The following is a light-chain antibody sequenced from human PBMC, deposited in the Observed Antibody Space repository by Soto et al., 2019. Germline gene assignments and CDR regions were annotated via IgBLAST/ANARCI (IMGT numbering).Light chain of an antibody. Sequence: VLTQSPGTLSLSPGERASLSCRASQNVTSTYLAWYQQRPGQPPRLLIYAAFSRATGVPDRFSASGSGTEFTLTISSLQSEDFAVYYCQQYIRWPLTFGGGTKV. J-gene: IGKJ4*01. CDR1: QNVTSTY. CDR2: AAF. CDR3: QQYIRWPLT. V-gene: IGKV3-20*01.